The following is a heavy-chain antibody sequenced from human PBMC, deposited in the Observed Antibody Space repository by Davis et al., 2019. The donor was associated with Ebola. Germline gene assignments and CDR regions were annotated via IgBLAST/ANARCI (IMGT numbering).Heavy chain of an antibody. J-gene: IGHJ6*02. CDR2: IRSKAYGGTT. CDR1: GFTFSSYS. D-gene: IGHD1-26*01. V-gene: IGHV3-49*04. Sequence: GGSLRLSCAASGFTFSSYSMNWVRQAPGKGLEWVGFIRSKAYGGTTEYAASVKGRFTISRDDSKSIAYLQMNSLKTEDTAVYYCTVVGATRYYYYYDMDVWGQGTTVTVSS. CDR3: TVVGATRYYYYYDMDV.